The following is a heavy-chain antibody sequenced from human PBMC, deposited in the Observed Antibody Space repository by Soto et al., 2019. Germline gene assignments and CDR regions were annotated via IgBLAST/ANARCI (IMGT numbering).Heavy chain of an antibody. CDR2: ISGSGGST. Sequence: EVQLLESGGGLVQPGGSLRLSCAASGFTFSSYAMSWVRQAPGKGLEWVSAISGSGGSTYYADSVKGRFTISRDNSKNTLYLQMNSLRAEDTAVYYCAKDLMVQKPYYCCYMDVWGKGTTVTVSS. CDR1: GFTFSSYA. D-gene: IGHD3-10*01. V-gene: IGHV3-23*01. J-gene: IGHJ6*03. CDR3: AKDLMVQKPYYCCYMDV.